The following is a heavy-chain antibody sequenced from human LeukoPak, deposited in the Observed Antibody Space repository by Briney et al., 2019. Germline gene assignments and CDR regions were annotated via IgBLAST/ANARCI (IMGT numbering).Heavy chain of an antibody. D-gene: IGHD3-22*01. J-gene: IGHJ5*02. Sequence: ASVKVSCKASGYTFTCYYMHWVRQAPGQGLEWMGWINLNSGGTNYAQKFQGRVTMTRDTSISTAYMELSRLRSDDTAVYYCVRAAVTMIVVVRVVWFDPWGQGTLVTVSS. CDR2: INLNSGGT. CDR1: GYTFTCYY. CDR3: VRAAVTMIVVVRVVWFDP. V-gene: IGHV1-2*02.